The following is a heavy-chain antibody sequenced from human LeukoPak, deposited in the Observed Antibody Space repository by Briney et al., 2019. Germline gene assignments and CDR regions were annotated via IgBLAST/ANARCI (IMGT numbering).Heavy chain of an antibody. D-gene: IGHD3-10*01. CDR3: ARGSGVHF. J-gene: IGHJ4*02. CDR1: GFNLRTYS. V-gene: IGHV3-21*01. CDR2: ISKTSTYI. Sequence: GGSLRLSCEVSGFNLRTYSMNWVRQAPGRGLEWVSSISKTSTYIYYADSVKGRFTISRDNANNTLYLQMDSLGAEDMAVYYCARGSGVHFWGQGTLVIVSS.